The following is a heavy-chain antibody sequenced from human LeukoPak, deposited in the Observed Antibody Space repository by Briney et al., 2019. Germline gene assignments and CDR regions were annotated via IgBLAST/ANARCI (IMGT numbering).Heavy chain of an antibody. Sequence: GGSLRLTCEASGFTFGNFGMTWVRQAPGKGLQWVSGITGSTTWTYYAASVKGRFTVSRDNSQNTLHLQMNSLRADDTAVYYCARELVSSGTRYLDLCGRGTLVTVSS. CDR3: ARELVSSGTRYLDL. D-gene: IGHD3-10*02. V-gene: IGHV3-23*01. CDR1: GFTFGNFG. J-gene: IGHJ2*01. CDR2: ITGSTTWT.